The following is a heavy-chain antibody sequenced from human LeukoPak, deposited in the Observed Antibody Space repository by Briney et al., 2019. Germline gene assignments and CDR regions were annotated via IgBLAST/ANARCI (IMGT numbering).Heavy chain of an antibody. V-gene: IGHV3-23*01. CDR3: GKDWKLDY. Sequence: PGGSLRLSCAASGFTFSSYAMHWVRQAPGKGLEWVSAIGDNGGDTKYAASVKGRFTISRDNSKNTLYLQMNSLRVEDTAIYYCGKDWKLDYWGQGTLVTVSS. CDR2: IGDNGGDT. J-gene: IGHJ4*02. CDR1: GFTFSSYA. D-gene: IGHD1-1*01.